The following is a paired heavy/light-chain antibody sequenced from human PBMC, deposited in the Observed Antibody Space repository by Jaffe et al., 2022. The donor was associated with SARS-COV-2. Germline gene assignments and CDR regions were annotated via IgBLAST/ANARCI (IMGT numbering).Heavy chain of an antibody. CDR2: IYYSGST. V-gene: IGHV4-39*01. Sequence: QLQLQESGPGLVKPSETLSLTCTVSGGSISSSSYYWGWIRQPPGKGLEWIGSIYYSGSTYYNPSLKSRVTISVDTSKNQFSLKLSSVTAADTAVYYCARHGGRGPEYDYVWGSYRYTDPPFGYWGQGTLVTVSS. CDR1: GGSISSSSYY. J-gene: IGHJ4*02. D-gene: IGHD3-16*02. CDR3: ARHGGRGPEYDYVWGSYRYTDPPFGY.
Light chain of an antibody. V-gene: IGKV3-15*01. CDR3: QQYNNWPRAFT. CDR1: QSVSSN. Sequence: EIVMTQSPATLSVSPGERATLSCRASQSVSSNLAWYQQKPGQAPRLLIYGASTRATGIPARFSGSGSGTEFTLTISSLQSEDFAVYYCQQYNNWPRAFTFGPGTKVDIK. CDR2: GAS. J-gene: IGKJ3*01.